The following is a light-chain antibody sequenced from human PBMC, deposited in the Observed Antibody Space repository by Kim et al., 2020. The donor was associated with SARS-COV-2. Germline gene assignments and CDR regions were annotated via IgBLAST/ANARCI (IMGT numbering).Light chain of an antibody. Sequence: QSITISCTGTSSDVVGYNYVSWYQQHPGKAPKRMIYDVSNRPSGVSNRFSGSKSGNTASLTISGLQAEDEADYCCSSYTSSSTPVVFGGGTQLTVL. CDR2: DVS. CDR1: SSDVVGYNY. V-gene: IGLV2-14*03. CDR3: SSYTSSSTPVV. J-gene: IGLJ2*01.